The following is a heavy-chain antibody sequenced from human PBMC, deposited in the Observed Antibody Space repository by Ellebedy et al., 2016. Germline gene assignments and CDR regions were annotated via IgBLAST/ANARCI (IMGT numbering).Heavy chain of an antibody. Sequence: GESLKISXAASGFNFSDDYMIWIRQAPGKGLEWVSYISTSGSTKYYADSVKGRFTISRDNAKSSLYLQMNSLRVEDTGIYYCVRGWCAGHCYGLGDWGQGALVTVSS. D-gene: IGHD2-21*01. CDR3: VRGWCAGHCYGLGD. J-gene: IGHJ4*02. CDR2: ISTSGSTK. CDR1: GFNFSDDY. V-gene: IGHV3-11*04.